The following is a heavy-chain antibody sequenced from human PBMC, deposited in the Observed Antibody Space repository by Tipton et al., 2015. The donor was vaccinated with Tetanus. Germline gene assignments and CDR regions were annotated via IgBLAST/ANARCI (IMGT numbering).Heavy chain of an antibody. CDR1: GDSVSGYY. Sequence: TLSLTCTVSGDSVSGYYWSWIRQPPGKGLEWVGYVYYTGDTNYNPSLKSRVTISMDRSENQISLKMTSVPAADTAVYYCAGVTAQRTELYFEHWGQGTQVTVSS. CDR3: AGVTAQRTELYFEH. CDR2: VYYTGDT. D-gene: IGHD2-8*02. V-gene: IGHV4-59*02. J-gene: IGHJ1*01.